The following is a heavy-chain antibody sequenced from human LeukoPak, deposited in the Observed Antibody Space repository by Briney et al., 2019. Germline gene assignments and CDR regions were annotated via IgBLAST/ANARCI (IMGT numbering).Heavy chain of an antibody. Sequence: GGSLRLSCAASGFTFSDYYMSWIRQAPGKGLEWISYISSSGSTIYYADSVKGRFTISRDNAKNSLYLQMNSLRAEDTAVYYCARDPAPGSPRYFDYWGQGTLVTVSS. CDR1: GFTFSDYY. D-gene: IGHD6-13*01. CDR3: ARDPAPGSPRYFDY. CDR2: ISSSGSTI. J-gene: IGHJ4*02. V-gene: IGHV3-11*04.